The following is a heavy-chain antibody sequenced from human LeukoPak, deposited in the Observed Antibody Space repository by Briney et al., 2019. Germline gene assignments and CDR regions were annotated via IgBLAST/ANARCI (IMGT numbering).Heavy chain of an antibody. CDR1: GYTLSGYY. CDR2: SSPNSGGA. J-gene: IGHJ4*02. Sequence: GASVKVSCKASGYTLSGYYIHWVRQAPGQGLEWMGYSSPNSGGANSAQKFRGRVTMTRDTSISTAYMELTRLGPDDTAVYYCAREGNGLLSKDFDYWGQGTLVTVSS. CDR3: AREGNGLLSKDFDY. V-gene: IGHV1-2*02. D-gene: IGHD2-15*01.